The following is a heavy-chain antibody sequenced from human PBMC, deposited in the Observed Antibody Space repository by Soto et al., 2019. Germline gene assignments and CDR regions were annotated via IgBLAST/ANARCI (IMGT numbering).Heavy chain of an antibody. CDR2: IIPIFGTA. D-gene: IGHD1-26*01. CDR1: GGTFSSYA. Sequence: SVKVSCKASGGTFSSYAISWVRQAPGQGLEWMGGIIPIFGTANYAQKFQGRVTITADESTSTAYMELSSLRSEDTAVYYCARDIYSGSYFGYWGQGTLVTVSS. V-gene: IGHV1-69*13. J-gene: IGHJ4*02. CDR3: ARDIYSGSYFGY.